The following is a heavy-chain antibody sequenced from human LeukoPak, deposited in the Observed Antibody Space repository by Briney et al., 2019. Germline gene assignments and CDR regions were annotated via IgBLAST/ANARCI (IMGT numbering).Heavy chain of an antibody. CDR2: ISSSSSTI. CDR1: GFTFSSYS. Sequence: GGSLRLSCAASGFTFSSYSMNWVRQAPGKGLEWVSYISSSSSTIYYADSVKGRFTISRDNAKNSLYLQMNSLRAEDTAVHYCARGIPPVVGVEALMDVWGKGTTVTVSS. V-gene: IGHV3-48*04. D-gene: IGHD3-3*01. J-gene: IGHJ6*03. CDR3: ARGIPPVVGVEALMDV.